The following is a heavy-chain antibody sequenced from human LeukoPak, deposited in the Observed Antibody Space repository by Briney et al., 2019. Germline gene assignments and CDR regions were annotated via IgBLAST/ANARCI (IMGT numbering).Heavy chain of an antibody. D-gene: IGHD2-15*01. CDR2: IYYSGTT. CDR3: VCGSSYSSEYFQH. CDR1: SGSMSSLY. J-gene: IGHJ1*01. V-gene: IGHV4-59*11. Sequence: SETLSLTCTVSSGSMSSLYWSWIRQPPGKGLEWIGYIYYSGTTDYNPFLKSRVTISIDTSKNQFSLKLSSVTAADTAVYYCVCGSSYSSEYFQHWGQGTLVTVSS.